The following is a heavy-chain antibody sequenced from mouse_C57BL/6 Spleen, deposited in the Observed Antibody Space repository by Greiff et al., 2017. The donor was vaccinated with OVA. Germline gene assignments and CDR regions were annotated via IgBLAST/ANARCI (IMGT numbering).Heavy chain of an antibody. Sequence: DVKLQESGPGLVKPSQSLSLTCSVTGYSITSGYYWNWIRQFPGNKLEWMGYISYDGSNNYNPSLKNRISITRDTSKNQFFLKLNSVTTEDTATYYCARDAGVFYAMDYWGQGTSVTVSS. CDR2: ISYDGSN. J-gene: IGHJ4*01. CDR3: ARDAGVFYAMDY. V-gene: IGHV3-6*01. CDR1: GYSITSGYY.